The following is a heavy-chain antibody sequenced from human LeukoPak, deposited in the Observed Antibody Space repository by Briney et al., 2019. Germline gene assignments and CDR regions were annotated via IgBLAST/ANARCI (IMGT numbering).Heavy chain of an antibody. V-gene: IGHV3-23*01. J-gene: IGHJ5*02. CDR1: GFTFSSYS. CDR3: AKGSQWLVPQRWFDP. D-gene: IGHD6-19*01. CDR2: ISGSGGST. Sequence: GGSLRLSCAASGFTFSSYSMNWVRQAPGKGLEWVSAISGSGGSTYYADSVKGRFTISRDNSKNTLYLQMNSLRAEDTAVYYCAKGSQWLVPQRWFDPWGQGTLVTVSS.